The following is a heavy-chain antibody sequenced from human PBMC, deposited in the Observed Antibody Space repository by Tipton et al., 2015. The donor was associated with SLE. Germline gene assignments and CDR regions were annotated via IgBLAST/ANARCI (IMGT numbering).Heavy chain of an antibody. CDR1: GYSISSGYY. J-gene: IGHJ3*02. Sequence: TLSLTCVVSGYSISSGYYWSWIRQPPGKGLEWIGYIFYSESTNYNPSLKSRVTISVDTSKNQFSLKLSSVTAADTAVYYCARVKLVRYFDWLPDAFDIWGQGTMVTVSS. CDR3: ARVKLVRYFDWLPDAFDI. CDR2: IFYSEST. D-gene: IGHD3-9*01. V-gene: IGHV4-61*01.